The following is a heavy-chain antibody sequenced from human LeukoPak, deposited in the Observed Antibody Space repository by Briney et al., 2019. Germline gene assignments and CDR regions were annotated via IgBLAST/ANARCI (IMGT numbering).Heavy chain of an antibody. CDR1: GFTFSSYG. CDR3: ARDREVGYYYDSSGYSSFNY. V-gene: IGHV3-33*01. Sequence: GGSLRLSCAASGFTFSSYGIHWVRQAPGKGLEWVAVMWYDGSNKYYADSVQGRFTVPRDNSKNTLYLQMNSLRAEDTAVYYCARDREVGYYYDSSGYSSFNYWGQGTLVTVSS. J-gene: IGHJ4*02. CDR2: MWYDGSNK. D-gene: IGHD3-22*01.